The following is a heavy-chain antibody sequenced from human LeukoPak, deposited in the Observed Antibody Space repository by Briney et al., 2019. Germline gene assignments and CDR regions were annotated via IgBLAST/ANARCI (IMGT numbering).Heavy chain of an antibody. CDR2: VSYDGSNK. D-gene: IGHD3-22*01. Sequence: PGGSLRLSCAASGFTFSSYAMHWVRQAPGKGLEWVAVVSYDGSNKYYADSVKGRFTISRDNSKNTLYLQMNSLRAEDTAVYYCARSYDSKAPFDYWGQGTLVTVSS. CDR3: ARSYDSKAPFDY. CDR1: GFTFSSYA. J-gene: IGHJ4*02. V-gene: IGHV3-30-3*01.